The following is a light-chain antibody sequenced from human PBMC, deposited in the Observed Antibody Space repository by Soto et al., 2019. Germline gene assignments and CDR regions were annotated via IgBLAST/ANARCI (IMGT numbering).Light chain of an antibody. CDR3: QQYNNWPPIT. CDR1: QSVSSN. V-gene: IGKV3-15*01. Sequence: IVMTLSPATLSVSQGERATLSCRASQSVSSNLAWYQQKPGQAPRLLIYGASTRATGIPARFSGSGSGTEFTLTISSLQSEDFAVCYCQQYNNWPPITFGQGTRLEIK. CDR2: GAS. J-gene: IGKJ5*01.